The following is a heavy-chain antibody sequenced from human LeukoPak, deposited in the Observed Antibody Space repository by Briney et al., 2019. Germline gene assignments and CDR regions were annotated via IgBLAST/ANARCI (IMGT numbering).Heavy chain of an antibody. CDR2: ISGNGGKI. CDR3: AKRDYYDSSGYSPLFDY. D-gene: IGHD3-22*01. V-gene: IGHV3-23*01. CDR1: GFTFSNYA. Sequence: PGGSLRRSCAASGFTFSNYAMAWVRQAPGKGLEWVSGISGNGGKIYYADSVKGRFTISRDNSKNTLYLQMNSLRGEDTAVYYCAKRDYYDSSGYSPLFDYWGQGTLVTVSS. J-gene: IGHJ4*02.